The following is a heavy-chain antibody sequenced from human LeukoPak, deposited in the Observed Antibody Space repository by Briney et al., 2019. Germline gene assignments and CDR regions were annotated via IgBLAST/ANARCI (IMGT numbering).Heavy chain of an antibody. J-gene: IGHJ3*02. CDR3: ARPQLYDYVWGSYRSSFAFDI. CDR1: GGTFSSYA. V-gene: IGHV1-8*02. CDR2: MKLNCGNT. D-gene: IGHD3-16*02. Sequence: GASVKVSCKASGGTFSSYAISWVRQAPGQGLEWMGWMKLNCGNTGYAQKFQGRVTMTRNTSISTAYMELSSLRSEDTAVYYCARPQLYDYVWGSYRSSFAFDIWGQGTMVTVSS.